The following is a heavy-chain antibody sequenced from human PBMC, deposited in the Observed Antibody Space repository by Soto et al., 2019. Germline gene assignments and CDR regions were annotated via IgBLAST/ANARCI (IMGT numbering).Heavy chain of an antibody. V-gene: IGHV4-30-4*02. CDR1: GGTINSGDYF. CDR2: IFYTGRT. J-gene: IGHJ4*02. Sequence: KPSETLSLTCSVSGGTINSGDYFWSWIRQPPGKGLEWIGSIFYTGRTYSSPSLRSRVSISVDTSKNEFSLRLSSVTAADTAVYFCARSVAVPGAHIDYWGQGTQVTVSS. CDR3: ARSVAVPGAHIDY. D-gene: IGHD6-19*01.